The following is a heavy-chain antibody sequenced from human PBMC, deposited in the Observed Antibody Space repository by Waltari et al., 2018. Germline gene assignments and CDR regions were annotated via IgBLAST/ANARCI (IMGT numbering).Heavy chain of an antibody. V-gene: IGHV3-23*03. CDR3: ARKVGLLTDAFDI. J-gene: IGHJ3*02. Sequence: EVQLLESGGGLVQPGGSLRLSCAASGFTFSSYAMSWVRQAPGKGLEWVSVIYSGGSTYYADSVKGRFTISRDNSKNTLYLQMNSLRAEDTAVYYCARKVGLLTDAFDIWGQGTMVTVSS. CDR2: IYSGGST. D-gene: IGHD1-26*01. CDR1: GFTFSSYA.